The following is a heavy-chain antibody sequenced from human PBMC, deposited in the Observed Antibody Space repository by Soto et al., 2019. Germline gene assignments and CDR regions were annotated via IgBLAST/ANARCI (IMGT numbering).Heavy chain of an antibody. J-gene: IGHJ3*02. D-gene: IGHD2-2*01. CDR1: GYSFTSYW. V-gene: IGHV5-51*01. CDR2: IYPGDSDT. Sequence: GESLKISCKGSGYSFTSYWIGWVRQMPGKGLEWMGIIYPGDSDTRYSPSFQGQVTISADKSISTAYLQWSSLKASDTAMYYCARHPLGYCISTSCPSDAFDIWGQGTMVTVSS. CDR3: ARHPLGYCISTSCPSDAFDI.